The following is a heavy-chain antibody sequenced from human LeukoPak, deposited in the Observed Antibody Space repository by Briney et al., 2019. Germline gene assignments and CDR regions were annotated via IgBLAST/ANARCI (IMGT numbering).Heavy chain of an antibody. CDR3: ARGGSSWYWPLFDY. V-gene: IGHV4-31*11. D-gene: IGHD6-13*01. J-gene: IGHJ4*02. Sequence: SETLSLTCAVYGGSFSGYYWSWIRQHPGKGLEWIGYIYTSGSTYYDPSLKSRVTISVDTSKNQFSLKLSSVTAADTAVYYCARGGSSWYWPLFDYWGQGTLVTVSS. CDR1: GGSFSGYY. CDR2: IYTSGST.